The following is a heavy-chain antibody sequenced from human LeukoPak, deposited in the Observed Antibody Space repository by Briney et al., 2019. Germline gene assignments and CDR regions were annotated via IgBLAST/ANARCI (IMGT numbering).Heavy chain of an antibody. CDR1: GFTFSTYW. D-gene: IGHD1-14*01. CDR2: INYDGTDT. V-gene: IGHV3-74*01. Sequence: GGSLRLSCAASGFTFSTYWMPWVRQAPGKGPVWVSRINYDGTDTVYADSVKGRFTISRDNAKNTLYLQMNSLRAEDTAVYYCARDGVSTVDFDFWGLGTLVTVSS. CDR3: ARDGVSTVDFDF. J-gene: IGHJ4*02.